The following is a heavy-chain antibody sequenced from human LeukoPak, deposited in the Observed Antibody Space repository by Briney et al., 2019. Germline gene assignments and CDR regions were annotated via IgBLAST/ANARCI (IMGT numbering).Heavy chain of an antibody. J-gene: IGHJ4*02. CDR3: ARNGVGYPADY. CDR1: GYTFTSYY. D-gene: IGHD3-16*02. CDR2: INPSGGST. V-gene: IGHV1-46*01. Sequence: ASVKVSCKASGYTFTSYYMHWVRQAPGQGLEWMGIINPSGGSTSYAQKFQGRVTMTRDMSTSTVYMELSSLRSEDTAVYYCARNGVGYPADYWGQGTLVTVSS.